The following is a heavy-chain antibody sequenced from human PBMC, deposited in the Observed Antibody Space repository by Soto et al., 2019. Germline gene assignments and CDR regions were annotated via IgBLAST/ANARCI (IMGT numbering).Heavy chain of an antibody. Sequence: GGSLRLSCAASGFTFSSHWMHWVRQAPGKGLVWVSRINSDGSSTSYADSVKGRFTISRDNAKNTLYLQMNSLRAEGTAVYYCARAVSGTGNAMDVWGQGTTVTVSS. J-gene: IGHJ6*02. CDR3: ARAVSGTGNAMDV. V-gene: IGHV3-74*01. D-gene: IGHD1-26*01. CDR2: INSDGSST. CDR1: GFTFSSHW.